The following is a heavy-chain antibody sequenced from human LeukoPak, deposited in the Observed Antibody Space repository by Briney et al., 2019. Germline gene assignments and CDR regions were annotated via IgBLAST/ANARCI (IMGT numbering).Heavy chain of an antibody. D-gene: IGHD3-22*01. CDR3: ARGSRGDDSSGYYYAGPRFDY. CDR2: INHSGST. Sequence: SGTLSLTCAVYGGSFSGYYWSWIRQPPGKGLEWIGEINHSGSTNYNPSLKSRVTISVDTSKNQFSLKLSSVTAADTAVYYCARGSRGDDSSGYYYAGPRFDYWGQGTLVTVSS. CDR1: GGSFSGYY. V-gene: IGHV4-34*01. J-gene: IGHJ4*02.